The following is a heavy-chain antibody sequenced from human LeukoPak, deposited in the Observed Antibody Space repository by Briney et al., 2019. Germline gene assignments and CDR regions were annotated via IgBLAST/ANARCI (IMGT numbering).Heavy chain of an antibody. CDR2: IYNSGST. CDR3: VRDQHDYYFFYMDV. V-gene: IGHV4-39*07. Sequence: SETLSLTCTVSGGSISSSSYYWGWIRQPPGKGLEWIASIYNSGSTYYNPSLKSRATISVDTSKNQLSLKLSSVTAADTAVYYCVRDQHDYYFFYMDVWGKGTTVTVSS. CDR1: GGSISSSSYY. J-gene: IGHJ6*03.